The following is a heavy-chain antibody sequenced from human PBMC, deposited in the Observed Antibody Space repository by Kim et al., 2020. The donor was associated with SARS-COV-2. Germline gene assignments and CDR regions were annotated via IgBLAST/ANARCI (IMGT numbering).Heavy chain of an antibody. Sequence: TYYAGSVKGRFTISRDNSKNTLYLQMNSLRAEDTAVYYCAKPPLTDAFDIWGQGTMVTVSS. J-gene: IGHJ3*02. V-gene: IGHV3-23*01. CDR3: AKPPLTDAFDI. CDR2: T.